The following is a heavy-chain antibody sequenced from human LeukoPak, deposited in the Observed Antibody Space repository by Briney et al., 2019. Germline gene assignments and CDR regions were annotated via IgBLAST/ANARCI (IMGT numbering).Heavy chain of an antibody. CDR3: ARAGYDYSYGYDWWGYYYMDV. Sequence: PGGSLRLSCAASGFTFSSYWMSWVRQAPGKGLEWVANIKQDGSEKYYVDSVKGRFTISRDHAKNSLYLQMNSLRAEDTAVYYCARAGYDYSYGYDWWGYYYMDVWGKGTTVTVSS. CDR2: IKQDGSEK. D-gene: IGHD5-18*01. J-gene: IGHJ6*03. CDR1: GFTFSSYW. V-gene: IGHV3-7*01.